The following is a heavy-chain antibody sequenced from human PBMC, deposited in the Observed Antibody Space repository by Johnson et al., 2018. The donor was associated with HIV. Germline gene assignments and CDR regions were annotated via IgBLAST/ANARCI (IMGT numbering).Heavy chain of an antibody. J-gene: IGHJ3*02. V-gene: IGHV3-33*01. CDR1: GFTFSNYA. D-gene: IGHD6-13*01. CDR2: IWYNGSKK. Sequence: QVQLVESGGGVVQPGRSLRLSCAASGFTFSNYAMHWVRQAPGKGLEWVAVIWYNGSKKYYADSVKGRFTISRDNSKNTLYLQINSLRAEDTAVYYCARDPAAAALRAFDIWDQGTMVTVSS. CDR3: ARDPAAAALRAFDI.